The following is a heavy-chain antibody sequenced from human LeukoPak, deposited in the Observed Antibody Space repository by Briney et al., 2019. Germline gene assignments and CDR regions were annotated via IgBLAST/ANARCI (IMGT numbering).Heavy chain of an antibody. J-gene: IGHJ4*02. D-gene: IGHD2-15*01. CDR3: AKTKKLVVVAATDY. CDR2: ISGSGGST. CDR1: GFTFSRYE. V-gene: IGHV3-23*01. Sequence: GGSLRLSCAASGFTFSRYEMKWVRQAPGKGLEWVSAISGSGGSTYYADSVKGRFTISRDSSKNTLYLQMNSLRAEDTAVYYCAKTKKLVVVAATDYWGQGTLVTVSS.